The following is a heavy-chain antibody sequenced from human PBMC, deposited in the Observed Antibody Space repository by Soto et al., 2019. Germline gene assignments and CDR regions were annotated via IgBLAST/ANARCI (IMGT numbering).Heavy chain of an antibody. CDR2: ISYDGSNK. CDR3: AREDRPWYFDL. CDR1: GFTFSSYA. Sequence: QVQLVESGGGVVQPGRSLRLSCAASGFTFSSYAMHWVRQAPGKGLEWVAVISYDGSNKYYADSVKGRFTISRDNSKNTLYLQMNSLRAEDTAVYYCAREDRPWYFDLWGRGTLVTVSS. J-gene: IGHJ2*01. V-gene: IGHV3-30-3*01.